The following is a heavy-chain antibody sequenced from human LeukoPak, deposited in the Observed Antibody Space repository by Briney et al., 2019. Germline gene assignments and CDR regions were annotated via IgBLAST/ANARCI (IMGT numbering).Heavy chain of an antibody. D-gene: IGHD5-12*01. Sequence: GGSLRLSCAASRFTFNSYAMSWVRQALGKGLEWVSVIGGSNGITFYVGSVKGRFTISRDNPKDTLYLQMNSLRAEDTAVYYCARNENSGWGYFDYWGQGTLVTVSS. CDR3: ARNENSGWGYFDY. V-gene: IGHV3-23*01. CDR2: IGGSNGIT. CDR1: RFTFNSYA. J-gene: IGHJ4*02.